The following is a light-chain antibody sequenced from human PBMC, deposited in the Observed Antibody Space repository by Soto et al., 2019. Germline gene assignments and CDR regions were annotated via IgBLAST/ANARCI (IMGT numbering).Light chain of an antibody. J-gene: IGLJ2*01. Sequence: QSALTQPASVSGSDGQSITISCTGTSSDVGGYNYVSWYQQRPGKAPKLMIFEVSNRPSGVSNRFSGSKSDNTASLTISGVQPEDEADYHCSSYTTIKTVVFGGGTKLTVL. V-gene: IGLV2-14*01. CDR1: SSDVGGYNY. CDR2: EVS. CDR3: SSYTTIKTVV.